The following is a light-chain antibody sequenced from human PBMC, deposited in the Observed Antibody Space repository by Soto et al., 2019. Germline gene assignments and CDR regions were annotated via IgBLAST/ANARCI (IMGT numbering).Light chain of an antibody. CDR1: SSNIGSNY. CDR3: GTWDTSLSAVL. Sequence: QSVLTKPPSVSATPGQKVTISCSGSSSNIGSNYVSWYQHLPGTAPKLLIYDNSMRPSGIPDRFSGSKSGTSATLGIAGLQTGDEADYYCGTWDTSLSAVLFGGGTKLTVL. CDR2: DNS. J-gene: IGLJ2*01. V-gene: IGLV1-51*01.